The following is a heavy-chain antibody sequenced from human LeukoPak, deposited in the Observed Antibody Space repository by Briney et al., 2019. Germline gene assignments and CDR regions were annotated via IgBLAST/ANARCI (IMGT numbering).Heavy chain of an antibody. D-gene: IGHD3-10*01. CDR3: ARDQWFGELIV. CDR2: IYYSGST. V-gene: IGHV4-59*01. CDR1: GGSISSYY. Sequence: SETLSLTCTVSGGSISSYYWSWLRQPPGKGLEWIGYIYYSGSTNYNPSLKSRVTISVDTSKNQFSLKLSSVTAADTAVYYCARDQWFGELIVWGQGTLVTVSS. J-gene: IGHJ4*02.